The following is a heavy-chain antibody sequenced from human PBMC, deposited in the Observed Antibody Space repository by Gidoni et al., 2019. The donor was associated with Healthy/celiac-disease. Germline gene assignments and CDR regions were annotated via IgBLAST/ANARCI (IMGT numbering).Heavy chain of an antibody. Sequence: EVQLVQSGAEVKKPGESLRTSCKGSGHSFTSYWISWVRQMPGKGLEWMGRIDPGDSYTNYSPSFQGHVTISADKSISTAYLQWSSLKASDTAMYYCASLGYCSGGSCYGMGYWGQGTLVTVSS. V-gene: IGHV5-10-1*01. CDR2: IDPGDSYT. CDR3: ASLGYCSGGSCYGMGY. J-gene: IGHJ4*02. CDR1: GHSFTSYW. D-gene: IGHD2-15*01.